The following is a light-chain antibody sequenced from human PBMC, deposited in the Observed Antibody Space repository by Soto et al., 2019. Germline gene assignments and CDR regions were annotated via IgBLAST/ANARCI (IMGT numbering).Light chain of an antibody. J-gene: IGKJ1*01. Sequence: EIVMTQSPAILSVSPGERGTLSCRASQDIGTKLAWYQQKPGQAPSLLMYDVSTRASAAPARFSGSWSGSEFTLTISSLQSEDFAIYFCQQYYHWRTFGQGTRVEIK. CDR3: QQYYHWRT. CDR1: QDIGTK. V-gene: IGKV3-15*01. CDR2: DVS.